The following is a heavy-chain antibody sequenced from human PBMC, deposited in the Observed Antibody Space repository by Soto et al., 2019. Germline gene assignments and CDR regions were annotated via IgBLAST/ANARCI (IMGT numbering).Heavy chain of an antibody. CDR3: ARFGSAPYYYYGVDV. CDR1: GYICTNYD. D-gene: IGHD3-10*01. J-gene: IGHJ6*02. V-gene: IGHV1-18*01. CDR2: VSGYTGNT. Sequence: QVQLVQSETEVKKPGASVKVSCKASGYICTNYDITWVRQAPGQGLEWMGWVSGYTGNTKYAQKFQDRVTMTTDTSSSTVYMELRSLRSDDTAVYYCARFGSAPYYYYGVDVWGQGTTVFVSS.